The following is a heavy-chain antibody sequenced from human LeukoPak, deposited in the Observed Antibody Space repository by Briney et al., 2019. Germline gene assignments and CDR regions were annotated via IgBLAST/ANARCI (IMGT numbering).Heavy chain of an antibody. CDR3: ARHEISSAATRY. CDR2: IYYSGST. D-gene: IGHD3-22*01. V-gene: IGHV4-39*01. Sequence: KSSETLSLTCAVSGGSIRSSSYYWGWIRQPPGKGLEWIGSIYYSGSTYYNPSLKSRVTISVDTSKNQFSLKLSSVTAADTAVYYCARHEISSAATRYWGQGTLVTVSS. J-gene: IGHJ4*02. CDR1: GGSIRSSSYY.